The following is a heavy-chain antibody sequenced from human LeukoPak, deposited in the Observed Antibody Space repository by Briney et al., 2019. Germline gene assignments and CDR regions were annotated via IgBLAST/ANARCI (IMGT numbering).Heavy chain of an antibody. CDR1: GGTFSSYA. V-gene: IGHV1-69*05. J-gene: IGHJ5*02. CDR2: IIPIFGTA. Sequence: GASVKVSCKASGGTFSSYAISWVRQAPGQGLEWMGGIIPIFGTANYALKFQGRVTITTDESTSTAYMELSSLRSEDTAVYYCARCLTEVACDPWGQGTLVTVSS. CDR3: ARCLTEVACDP.